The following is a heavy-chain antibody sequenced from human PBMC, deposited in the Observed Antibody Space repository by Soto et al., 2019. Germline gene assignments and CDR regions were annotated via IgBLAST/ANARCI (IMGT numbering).Heavy chain of an antibody. D-gene: IGHD5-18*01. Sequence: PSETLSITCTVSGGSISSGGYYWNWIRQHPGKGLEWLGNIYYSGSTYYNPSLKSRVTISLDTSKNQFSLKLSSVTAADTAVYYCARDDKSYVYYYSGQGAL. J-gene: IGHJ4*02. CDR1: GGSISSGGYY. CDR2: IYYSGST. CDR3: ARDDKSYVYYY. V-gene: IGHV4-31*03.